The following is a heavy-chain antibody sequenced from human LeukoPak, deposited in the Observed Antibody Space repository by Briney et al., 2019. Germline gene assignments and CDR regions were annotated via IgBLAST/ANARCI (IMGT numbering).Heavy chain of an antibody. D-gene: IGHD6-19*01. CDR1: PGITFSDYW. CDR2: IRQDGREK. CDR3: VGGIGWQPDY. Sequence: GGSLRLSCAASPGITFSDYWMNWVRQAPGKGQEWVAIIRQDGREKLYLDSVKGRFTISRDNAKSSVYLQINSLRAEDTAVYYCVGGIGWQPDYWGQGTLVTVSS. J-gene: IGHJ4*02. V-gene: IGHV3-7*03.